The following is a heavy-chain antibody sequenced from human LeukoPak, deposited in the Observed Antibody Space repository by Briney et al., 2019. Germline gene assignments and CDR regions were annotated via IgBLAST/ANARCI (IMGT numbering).Heavy chain of an antibody. CDR3: ATHSSGSWYWFDP. D-gene: IGHD6-13*01. CDR2: ISYSGST. Sequence: PSETLSLTCTVSGGSISSRSYYWGWIRQPPGKGLDWIGSISYSGSTYYNPSLKSRVTISVDTSKNQFSLKLSSVTAADTAVYYCATHSSGSWYWFDPWGQGTLVTVSS. CDR1: GGSISSRSYY. J-gene: IGHJ5*02. V-gene: IGHV4-39*01.